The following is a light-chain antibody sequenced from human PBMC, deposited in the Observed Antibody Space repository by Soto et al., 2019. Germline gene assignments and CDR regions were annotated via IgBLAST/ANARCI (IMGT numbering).Light chain of an antibody. CDR3: ISYTGSSTSYV. CDR2: GVS. V-gene: IGLV2-14*01. Sequence: QSVLTQPASVSGSPGQSITISCRGTRSDIGSYNYVAWYQQFPGKTPKILIYGVSNRPSGVSSRFSGSKSGNTASLTISGLQAEDEADYYCISYTGSSTSYVFGSGTKVT. J-gene: IGLJ1*01. CDR1: RSDIGSYNY.